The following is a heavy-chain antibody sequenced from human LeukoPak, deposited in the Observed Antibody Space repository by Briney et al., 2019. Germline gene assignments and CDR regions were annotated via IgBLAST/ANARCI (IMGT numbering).Heavy chain of an antibody. J-gene: IGHJ4*02. CDR1: QFTFSNYW. CDR2: IKGDGSST. CDR3: ARASTTVPNLLDH. Sequence: PGGSLRLSCAASQFTFSNYWMYWVRQAPGKGLVWVARIKGDGSSTIYADSVKGRFTISRDNSKNTLYLQTSSLRAEDTAVYYCARASTTVPNLLDHWGRGTLVTVSS. V-gene: IGHV3-74*01. D-gene: IGHD4-17*01.